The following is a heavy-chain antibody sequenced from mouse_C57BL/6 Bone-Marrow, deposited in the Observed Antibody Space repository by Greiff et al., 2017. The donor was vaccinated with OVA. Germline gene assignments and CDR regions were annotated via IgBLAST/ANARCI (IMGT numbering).Heavy chain of an antibody. CDR2: IYPGSGST. D-gene: IGHD1-1*01. CDR1: GYTFTSYW. Sequence: VQLQQPGAELVKPGASVKMSCKASGYTFTSYWITWVKQRPGQGLEWIGDIYPGSGSTNYNEKFKSKATLTVDTSSSTAYMQLSSLTSEDSAVYYCAIRGTTVVATRYFDDWGTGTTVTVSS. V-gene: IGHV1-55*01. J-gene: IGHJ1*03. CDR3: AIRGTTVVATRYFDD.